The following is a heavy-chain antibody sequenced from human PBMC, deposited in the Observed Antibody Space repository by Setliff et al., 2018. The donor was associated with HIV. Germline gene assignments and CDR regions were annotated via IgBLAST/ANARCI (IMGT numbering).Heavy chain of an antibody. CDR1: GGSISSSSYY. Sequence: TLSLTCTVSGGSISSSSYYWGWIRQPPGKGLEWIGSIYYSGSTYYNPSLKSRVTISVDTSKNQFSLKLSSVTAADTAVYYCAGDYGDYYFDYWGQGTLVTVSS. CDR3: AGDYGDYYFDY. V-gene: IGHV4-39*07. J-gene: IGHJ4*02. D-gene: IGHD4-17*01. CDR2: IYYSGST.